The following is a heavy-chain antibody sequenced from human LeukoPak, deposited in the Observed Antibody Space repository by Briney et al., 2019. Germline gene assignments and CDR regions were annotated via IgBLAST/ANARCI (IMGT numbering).Heavy chain of an antibody. CDR1: GGSISSYY. Sequence: PSETLSLTCTVSGGSISSYYWSWIRQPPGKGLEWIGYIYYSGSTNYKPSLKSRVTISADTSRNQFSLKLSSVTAADTAVYYCARHKDYYYSYMDVWGKGTTVTISS. CDR3: ARHKDYYYSYMDV. J-gene: IGHJ6*03. CDR2: IYYSGST. V-gene: IGHV4-59*08.